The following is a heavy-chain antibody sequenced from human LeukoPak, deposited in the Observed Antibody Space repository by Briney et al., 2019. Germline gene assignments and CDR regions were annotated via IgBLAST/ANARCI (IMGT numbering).Heavy chain of an antibody. CDR2: IYPGDSDT. V-gene: IGHV5-51*01. Sequence: GESLKISCKGSGYIFTNYWIGWVRQMPGKGLEWMGIIYPGDSDTTYSPSFQGQVTISADKSITTAYLQWSSLKASDTAMYYCARLTPSGWPHYFDYWAREPWSPSPQ. CDR1: GYIFTNYW. CDR3: ARLTPSGWPHYFDY. J-gene: IGHJ4*02. D-gene: IGHD6-19*01.